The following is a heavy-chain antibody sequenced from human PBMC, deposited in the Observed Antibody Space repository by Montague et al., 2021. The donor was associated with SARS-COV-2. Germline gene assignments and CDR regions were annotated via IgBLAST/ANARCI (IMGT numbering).Heavy chain of an antibody. CDR3: ARGPSDTYYYNGMDV. Sequence: PALVKPTQTLTLTCTFSGFSRSTSGMCMTWIRQPPGKALEWLARIDWDGDKYYNTSLKSRLTISKDTPKNLVVLTMTNMDPVDTATYYCARGPSDTYYYNGMDVWGRGTTVTVSS. V-gene: IGHV2-70*11. CDR2: IDWDGDK. J-gene: IGHJ6*02. CDR1: GFSRSTSGMC.